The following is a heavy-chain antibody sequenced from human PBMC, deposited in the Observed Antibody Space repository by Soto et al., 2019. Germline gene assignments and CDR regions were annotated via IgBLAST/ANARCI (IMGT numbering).Heavy chain of an antibody. CDR2: ISAGGRST. V-gene: IGHV3-23*01. J-gene: IGHJ4*02. D-gene: IGHD3-3*01. CDR1: GFTFSYYA. Sequence: GGSLRLSCAASGFTFSYYAMSWVRQAPGKGLEWVSTISAGGRSTYYTDSVKGRFVISRDNSKNTLYLQVTSLRAEDTAVYYCAKDSDFSAHYFDYWGQGTLVTVSS. CDR3: AKDSDFSAHYFDY.